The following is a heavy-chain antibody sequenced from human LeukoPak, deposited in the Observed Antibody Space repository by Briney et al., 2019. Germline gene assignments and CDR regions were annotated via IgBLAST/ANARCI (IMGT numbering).Heavy chain of an antibody. CDR3: ARDEYIHGDLTNFDS. D-gene: IGHD4-17*01. CDR2: ISSSGSMI. V-gene: IGHV3-11*04. J-gene: IGHJ4*02. CDR1: GFTFSDYY. Sequence: PGGSLRLSCAASGFTFSDYYMSWIRQAPGKGLEWVTDISSSGSMISDADSVKGRFTISRDNAKKSLYLQMNSLRAEDTAVYYCARDEYIHGDLTNFDSWGQGTLVIVSS.